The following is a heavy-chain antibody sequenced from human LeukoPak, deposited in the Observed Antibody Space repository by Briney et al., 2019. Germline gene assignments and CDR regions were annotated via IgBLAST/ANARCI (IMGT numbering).Heavy chain of an antibody. CDR2: ISWDGGST. Sequence: GGSLRLSCAASGFTFDDYTMHWVRQAPGKGLEWVSLISWDGGSTYYADSVKGRFTISRDNSKNSLYLQMNSLRTEDTALYCCAKGVNLCSGGSCYGGYDYWGQGTLVTVSS. J-gene: IGHJ4*02. CDR1: GFTFDDYT. CDR3: AKGVNLCSGGSCYGGYDY. D-gene: IGHD2-15*01. V-gene: IGHV3-43*01.